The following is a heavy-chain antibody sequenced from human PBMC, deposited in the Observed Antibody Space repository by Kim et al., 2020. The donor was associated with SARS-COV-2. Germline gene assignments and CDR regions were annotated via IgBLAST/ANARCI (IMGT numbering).Heavy chain of an antibody. CDR3: ARDFSSGDWNSGNFYGLDV. D-gene: IGHD2-21*02. V-gene: IGHV3-53*01. CDR1: GFSVTNNY. CDR2: IYSGGDT. Sequence: GGSLRLSCAASGFSVTNNYMTWVRQAPGKGREWVSVIYSGGDTHYPDSVKGRFAISRDDFQNTVSLQMNGLRTEDTAVYYWARDFSSGDWNSGNFYGLDVWGQGTTVTVYS. J-gene: IGHJ6*02.